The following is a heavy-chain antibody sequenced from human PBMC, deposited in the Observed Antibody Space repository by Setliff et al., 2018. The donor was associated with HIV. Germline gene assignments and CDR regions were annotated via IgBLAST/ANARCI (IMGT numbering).Heavy chain of an antibody. J-gene: IGHJ4*02. CDR2: MYYTGST. Sequence: PSETLSLTCTVSGGSTDSGSYYWAGTRQPPGKGLEWIGSMYYTGSTYYNPSLKCRVTISMDTSKNQFSLKLNSVTAADTAMYYCARDGGSSGWYFVLGYSDYWGPGT. V-gene: IGHV4-39*02. CDR3: ARDGGSSGWYFVLGYSDY. D-gene: IGHD6-19*01. CDR1: GGSTDSGSYY.